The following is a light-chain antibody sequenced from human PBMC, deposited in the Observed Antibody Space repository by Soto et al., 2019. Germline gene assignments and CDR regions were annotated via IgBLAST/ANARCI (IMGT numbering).Light chain of an antibody. CDR3: QSYDSGLTGSV. CDR2: GNT. V-gene: IGLV1-40*01. CDR1: SSNIGAAYD. Sequence: QPVLTQSPSVSGAPGQRVTISCTGTSSNIGAAYDVNWYRHLPGTAPKLLIYGNTNRPSGVPDRFSGSKSSTSASLAITGLQADDEAVYYCQSYDSGLTGSVFGGGTKLTVL. J-gene: IGLJ2*01.